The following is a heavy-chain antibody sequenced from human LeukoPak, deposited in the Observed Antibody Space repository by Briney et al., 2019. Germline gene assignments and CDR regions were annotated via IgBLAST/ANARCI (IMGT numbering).Heavy chain of an antibody. D-gene: IGHD1-26*01. V-gene: IGHV4-59*01. CDR1: GGSISSYY. J-gene: IGHJ4*02. CDR3: AKEAIMWELLGGWSRNFDY. CDR2: IYYSGST. Sequence: PSETLSLTCTVSGGSISSYYWSWIRQPPGKGLEWIGYIYYSGSTNYNPSLKSRVTISVDTSKNQFSLKLNSVTAADTAVYYCAKEAIMWELLGGWSRNFDYWGQGTLVTVSS.